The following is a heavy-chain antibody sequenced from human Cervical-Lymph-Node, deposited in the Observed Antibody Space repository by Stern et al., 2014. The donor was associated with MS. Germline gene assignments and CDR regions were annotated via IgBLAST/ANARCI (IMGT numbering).Heavy chain of an antibody. CDR1: GFRFSDYY. V-gene: IGHV3-11*01. CDR2: ISSRDGTI. CDR3: VRADGSVDDY. D-gene: IGHD3-10*01. Sequence: VHLVESGGGLVKPGGSLRLSCKASGFRFSDYYMTWIRQAPGQGLEWVSYISSRDGTIHYAESVKGRFTISRDNAKNSLYLQMNSLRAEDTAVYYCVRADGSVDDYWGQGTLVTVSS. J-gene: IGHJ4*02.